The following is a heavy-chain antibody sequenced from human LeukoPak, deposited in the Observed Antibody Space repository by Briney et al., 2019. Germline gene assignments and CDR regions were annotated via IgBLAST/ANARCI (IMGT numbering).Heavy chain of an antibody. Sequence: KPSETLSLTCAVYGGSFSGYYWSWIRQPPGKGLEWIGEINHSGSTNYNPSLKSRVTISVDTSKNQFSLKLSSVTAADTAVYYCARRRGSGSYWDYWGQGTLVTVSS. CDR2: INHSGST. D-gene: IGHD1-26*01. CDR3: ARRRGSGSYWDY. CDR1: GGSFSGYY. J-gene: IGHJ4*02. V-gene: IGHV4-34*01.